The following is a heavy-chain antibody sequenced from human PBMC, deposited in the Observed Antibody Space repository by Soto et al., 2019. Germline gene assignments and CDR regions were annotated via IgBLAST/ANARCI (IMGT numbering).Heavy chain of an antibody. CDR2: VWFDGSEK. J-gene: IGHJ4*02. Sequence: QVPLEESGGGVVQPGRSLRLSCTAAGFPFSEFAMHWVRQAPGKGLEWMAGVWFDGSEKYYADSVKGRFTVSRDNSRNPVSVQMNSPRVEATAVYYCARDGSGGSWATSLDKWGQGPPVTVSS. D-gene: IGHD2-15*01. V-gene: IGHV3-33*01. CDR3: ARDGSGGSWATSLDK. CDR1: GFPFSEFA.